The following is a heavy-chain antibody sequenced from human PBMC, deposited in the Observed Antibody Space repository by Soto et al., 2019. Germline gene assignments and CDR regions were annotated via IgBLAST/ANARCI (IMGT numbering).Heavy chain of an antibody. V-gene: IGHV4-30-4*01. CDR1: GGSISSGDYY. J-gene: IGHJ4*02. D-gene: IGHD6-6*01. CDR2: IYYSGST. CDR3: SRVVSSIATRPFDY. Sequence: QVQLQDSGPGLVKPSQTLSLTCTVSGGSISSGDYYWSWIRQPPGKGLEWIGYIYYSGSTYYNPSLKRRVTISVDTPKSPFSLKLTSVTAAATAVYYFSRVVSSIATRPFDYWGQGTLVNVSS.